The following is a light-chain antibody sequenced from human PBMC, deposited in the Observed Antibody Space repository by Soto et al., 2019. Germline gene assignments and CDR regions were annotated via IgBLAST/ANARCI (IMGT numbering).Light chain of an antibody. V-gene: IGKV3-15*01. CDR3: QQYLDWPPT. Sequence: VSPGERATLSCRASQSLNSALAWYQQKPGQVPRLLIYGASSRATGLPARFSASGSGTEFTLTISSLQSEDFAVYYCQQYLDWPPTFGQGTKVDNK. J-gene: IGKJ1*01. CDR1: QSLNSA. CDR2: GAS.